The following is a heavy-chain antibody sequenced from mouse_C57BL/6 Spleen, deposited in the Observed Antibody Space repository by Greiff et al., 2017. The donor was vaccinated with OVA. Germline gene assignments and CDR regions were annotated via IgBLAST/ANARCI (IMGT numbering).Heavy chain of an antibody. CDR2: IHPNSGST. CDR3: ARGEDYDYVWFAY. V-gene: IGHV1-64*01. Sequence: QVQLQQPGAELVKPGASVKLSCKASGYTFTSYWMHWVKQRPGQGLEWIGMIHPNSGSTNYNEKFKSKATLTVDKSSSTAYMQLSSLTSEDSAVYYCARGEDYDYVWFAYWGQGTLVTVSA. CDR1: GYTFTSYW. D-gene: IGHD2-4*01. J-gene: IGHJ3*01.